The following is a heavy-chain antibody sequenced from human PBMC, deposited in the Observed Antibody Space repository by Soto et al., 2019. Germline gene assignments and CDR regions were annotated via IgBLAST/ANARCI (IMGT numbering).Heavy chain of an antibody. V-gene: IGHV3-30-3*01. CDR1: GFTFSSYA. CDR2: ISYDGSNK. Sequence: ESGGGVVQPGRSLRLSCAASGFTFSSYAMHWVRQAPGKGLEWVAVISYDGSNKYYADSVKGRFTISRDNSKNTLYLQMNSLRAEDTAVYYCARNIAFDYWGQGTLVTVSS. J-gene: IGHJ4*02. D-gene: IGHD3-16*02. CDR3: ARNIAFDY.